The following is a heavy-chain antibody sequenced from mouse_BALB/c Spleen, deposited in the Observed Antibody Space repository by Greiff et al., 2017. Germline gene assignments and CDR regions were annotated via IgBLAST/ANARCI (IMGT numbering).Heavy chain of an antibody. CDR2: IDPANGNT. Sequence: DVQLVESGAELVKPGASVKLSCTASGFNIKDTYMHWVKQRPEQGLEWIGRIDPANGNTKYDPKFQGKATITADTSSNTAYLQLSSLTSEDTAVYYCASTMISYYAMDYWGQGTSVTVSS. V-gene: IGHV14-3*02. CDR3: ASTMISYYAMDY. CDR1: GFNIKDTY. D-gene: IGHD2-4*01. J-gene: IGHJ4*01.